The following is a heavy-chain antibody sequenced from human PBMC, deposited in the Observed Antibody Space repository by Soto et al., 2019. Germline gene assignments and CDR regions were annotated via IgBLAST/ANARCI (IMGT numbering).Heavy chain of an antibody. J-gene: IGHJ6*02. CDR3: ARDMGYTVPRPSIDYYDGMDV. CDR1: GGTFSSYA. Sequence: QVQLVQSGAEVKKPGSSVKVSCKASGGTFSSYAISWVRQAPGQGLEWMGGIIPIFGTANYAQKFQGRVTITADESTSTAYMELSSLRSEDTAVYYCARDMGYTVPRPSIDYYDGMDVWGQGTTVTVSS. D-gene: IGHD4-4*01. CDR2: IIPIFGTA. V-gene: IGHV1-69*01.